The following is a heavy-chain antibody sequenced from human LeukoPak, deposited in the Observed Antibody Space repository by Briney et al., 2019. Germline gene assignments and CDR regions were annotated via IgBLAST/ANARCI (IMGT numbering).Heavy chain of an antibody. CDR1: GGSISSYY. V-gene: IGHV4-59*12. CDR3: AIAAAGTDY. CDR2: IYYSGST. J-gene: IGHJ4*02. D-gene: IGHD6-13*01. Sequence: PSETLSLTCTVSGGSISSYYWSWIRQPPGKGLEWIGYIYYSGSTNYNPSLKSRVTISVDTSKKQFSLKLSSVTAADTAVYYCAIAAAGTDYWGQGTLVTVSS.